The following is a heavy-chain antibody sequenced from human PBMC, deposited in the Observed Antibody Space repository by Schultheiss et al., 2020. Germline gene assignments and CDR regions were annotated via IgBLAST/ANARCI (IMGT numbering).Heavy chain of an antibody. CDR2: IYYSGST. D-gene: IGHD4-17*01. V-gene: IGHV4-61*08. CDR1: GGSISSGGYY. Sequence: TLSLTCTVSGGSISSGGYYWSWIRQHPGKGLEWIGYIYYSGSTNYNPSLKSRVTISVDTSKNQFSLKLSSVTAADTAVYYCATGDYPNWFDPWGQGTLVTVSS. J-gene: IGHJ5*02. CDR3: ATGDYPNWFDP.